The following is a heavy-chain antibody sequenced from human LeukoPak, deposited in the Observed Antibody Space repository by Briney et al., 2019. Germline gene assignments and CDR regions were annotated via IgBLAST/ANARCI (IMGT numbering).Heavy chain of an antibody. J-gene: IGHJ4*02. CDR1: GYTFTGYY. V-gene: IGHV1-46*01. Sequence: ASVKVSCKASGYTFTGYYLHWVRQAAGQGPEWMGIINPSGGSTSYAQKFQGRVIMTRDTSTSTVYMELSSLRSEDTAVYYCARSVEKLGGYFDYWGQGALVTVSS. CDR3: ARSVEKLGGYFDY. CDR2: INPSGGST. D-gene: IGHD3-16*01.